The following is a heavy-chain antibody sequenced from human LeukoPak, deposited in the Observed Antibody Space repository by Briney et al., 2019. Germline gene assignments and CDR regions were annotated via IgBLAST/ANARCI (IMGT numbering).Heavy chain of an antibody. CDR3: ARDLTAWIQLQFDY. CDR1: GYTFTGYY. V-gene: IGHV1-2*02. CDR2: INPNSGGT. D-gene: IGHD5-18*01. J-gene: IGHJ4*02. Sequence: ASVKVSCKASGYTFTGYYMHWVRQAPGRGLEWMGWINPNSGGTNYAQKFQGRVTMTRDTSISTAYMELSRLRSDDTAVYYCARDLTAWIQLQFDYWGQGTLVTVSS.